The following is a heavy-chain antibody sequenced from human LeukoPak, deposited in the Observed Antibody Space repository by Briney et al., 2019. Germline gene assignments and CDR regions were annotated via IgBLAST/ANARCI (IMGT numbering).Heavy chain of an antibody. CDR3: AKDRCSNGVGCYYYYMDV. Sequence: PGGSLRLSCAASGFTFSSYSMNWVRQAPGKGLEWVSSISSSSSYIYYADSVKGRFTISRDNAKNSLYLQMNSLRAEDTAVYYCAKDRCSNGVGCYYYYMDVWGKGTTVTISS. CDR2: ISSSSSYI. J-gene: IGHJ6*03. CDR1: GFTFSSYS. D-gene: IGHD2-8*01. V-gene: IGHV3-21*01.